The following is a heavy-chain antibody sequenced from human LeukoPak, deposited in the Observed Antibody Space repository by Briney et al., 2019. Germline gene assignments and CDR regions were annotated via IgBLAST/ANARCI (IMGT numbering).Heavy chain of an antibody. CDR3: GSLGPPVGSLGDY. CDR2: IYYSGST. V-gene: IGHV4-61*01. J-gene: IGHJ4*02. D-gene: IGHD2-15*01. CDR1: GGSVSSDNYY. Sequence: SETLSLTCTVSGGSVSSDNYYWTWIRQPPGKGLEWIGYIYYSGSTNYNPSLKSRVTISVDTSKNQLSLKLSSATAADTAVYYGGSLGPPVGSLGDYWGQGTLVTVS.